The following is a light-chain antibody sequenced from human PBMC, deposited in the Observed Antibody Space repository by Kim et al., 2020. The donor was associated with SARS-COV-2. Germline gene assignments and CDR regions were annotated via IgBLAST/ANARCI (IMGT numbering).Light chain of an antibody. J-gene: IGKJ4*01. CDR2: WAS. CDR1: KSVINTCNNKNC. V-gene: IGKV4-1*01. Sequence: ATIKCKSSKSVINTCNNKNCVGWYQQRPGQPPKLLIDWASTRASGVPDRFSGSGSGTDFTLTISSLQAEDVAVYYCQQHYSLPLTFAGGTKVDIK. CDR3: QQHYSLPLT.